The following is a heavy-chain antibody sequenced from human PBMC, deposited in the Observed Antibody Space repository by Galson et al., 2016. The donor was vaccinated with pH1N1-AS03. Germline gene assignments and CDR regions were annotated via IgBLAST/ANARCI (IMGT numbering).Heavy chain of an antibody. CDR2: ISYDGSNK. J-gene: IGHJ4*02. CDR3: ARDWDIAAAGRGGYFDY. V-gene: IGHV3-30*01. CDR1: GFTFSSNA. Sequence: SLRLSCAASGFTFSSNAMNWVRQAPGKGLERVAVISYDGSNKYYADSAKGRFTISRDNSKNTLDLLLNSLGPEDTAGSYCARDWDIAAAGRGGYFDYCGQGTLVTVSS. D-gene: IGHD6-13*01.